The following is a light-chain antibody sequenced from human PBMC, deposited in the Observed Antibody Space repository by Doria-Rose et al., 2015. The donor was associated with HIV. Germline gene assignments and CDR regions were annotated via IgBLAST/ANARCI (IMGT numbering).Light chain of an antibody. CDR2: RAS. Sequence: TQSPATLSASPGERATLSCRARQGIGSDLAWYQQKPGQAPRLLIYRASIRATGIPPRFTGGGSGTEFTLTISSLQSEDFAVYFCQQYSQWPPYTFGQGTKLEVK. CDR3: QQYSQWPPYT. V-gene: IGKV3-15*01. J-gene: IGKJ2*01. CDR1: QGIGSD.